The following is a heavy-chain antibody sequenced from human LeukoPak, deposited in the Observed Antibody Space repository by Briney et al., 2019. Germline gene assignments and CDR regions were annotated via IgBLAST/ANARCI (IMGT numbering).Heavy chain of an antibody. Sequence: GGSLRLSCAASGFTVSFNYMSWVRQAPGKGLEWISGISYNGGSTDYADSVKGRFTISRDNAKNSLYLQMSTLRPEDTALYYCAKHLRATNIYYFYGLDVWGQGTTVTVSS. J-gene: IGHJ6*02. V-gene: IGHV3-20*04. D-gene: IGHD1-26*01. CDR1: GFTVSFNY. CDR3: AKHLRATNIYYFYGLDV. CDR2: ISYNGGST.